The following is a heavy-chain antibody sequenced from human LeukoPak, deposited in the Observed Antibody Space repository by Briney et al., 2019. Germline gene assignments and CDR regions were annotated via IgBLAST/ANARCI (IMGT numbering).Heavy chain of an antibody. CDR2: ISDSGGNT. J-gene: IGHJ4*02. V-gene: IGHV3-23*01. D-gene: IGHD2-2*02. CDR3: ARAYCSSTSCYRFDY. CDR1: GFTFNSYA. Sequence: GGSLRLSCAASGFTFNSYAMSWVRQAPWERLQWVSGISDSGGNTYYADSVRGRFTISRDNSKNTLYLQMNSLRAEDTAVYYCARAYCSSTSCYRFDYWGQGTLVTVSS.